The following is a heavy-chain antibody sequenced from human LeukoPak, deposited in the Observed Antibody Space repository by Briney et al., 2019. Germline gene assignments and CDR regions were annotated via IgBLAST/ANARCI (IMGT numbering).Heavy chain of an antibody. CDR3: ARETTYRNWNY. Sequence: ASVKVSCKASGHTFTGYYMHWVRQAPGQGLEWMGWINPNSGGTNYAQKLQGRVTMTTDTSTSTAYMELRSLRSDDTAVYYCARETTYRNWNYWGQGTLVTVSS. D-gene: IGHD1-14*01. J-gene: IGHJ4*02. CDR1: GHTFTGYY. V-gene: IGHV1-2*02. CDR2: INPNSGGT.